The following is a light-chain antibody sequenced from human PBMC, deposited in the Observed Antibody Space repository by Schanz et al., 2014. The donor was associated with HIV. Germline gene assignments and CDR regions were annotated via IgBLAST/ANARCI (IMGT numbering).Light chain of an antibody. CDR1: QSVSSSY. Sequence: EIVLTQSPGTLSLSPGERVTLSCRASQSVSSSYLGWYQQKPGQAPRLLIYGASARATGIPARFTGSGSGTEFTLTISSLQSEDFAVYYCQQYNDWPPITFGQGTRLEIK. CDR3: QQYNDWPPIT. V-gene: IGKV3-15*01. CDR2: GAS. J-gene: IGKJ5*01.